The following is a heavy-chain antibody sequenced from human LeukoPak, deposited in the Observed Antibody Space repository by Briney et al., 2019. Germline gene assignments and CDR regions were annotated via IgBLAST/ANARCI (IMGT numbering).Heavy chain of an antibody. V-gene: IGHV3-74*01. D-gene: IGHD3-16*01. CDR1: GITFSNYW. Sequence: SGGSLRLSCATSGITFSNYWMHWVRQAPGKGLVWVSHIIQDGSATFYADSVKGRFTISRDNAKNTVYLRMNSLTAEDTAVYYCATDDYRGLGYWGQGALVTVSS. CDR3: ATDDYRGLGY. J-gene: IGHJ4*02. CDR2: IIQDGSAT.